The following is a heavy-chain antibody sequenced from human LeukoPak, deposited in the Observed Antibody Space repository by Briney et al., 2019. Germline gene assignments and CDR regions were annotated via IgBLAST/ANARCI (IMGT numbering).Heavy chain of an antibody. CDR3: ARNSNTYCTNGVCYDFDY. CDR2: INPNSGGT. D-gene: IGHD2-8*01. J-gene: IGHJ4*02. V-gene: IGHV1-2*02. CDR1: GYTFTGYY. Sequence: ASVKVSFKASGYTFTGYYMHWVRQAPGQGLEWMGWINPNSGGTNYAQKFQGRVTMTRDTSISTAYMELSRLRSDDTAVYYCARNSNTYCTNGVCYDFDYWGQGTLVTVSS.